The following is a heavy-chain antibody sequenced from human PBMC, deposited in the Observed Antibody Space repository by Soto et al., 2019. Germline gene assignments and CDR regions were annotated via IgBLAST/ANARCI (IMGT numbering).Heavy chain of an antibody. V-gene: IGHV1-46*01. CDR3: ARLLARGWFGESMPYGMDV. D-gene: IGHD3-10*01. J-gene: IGHJ6*02. Sequence: ASVKVSCKASGYTFTSYYMHWVRQAPGQGLEWMGIINPSGGSTSYAQKFQGRVTMTRDTSASTACMELSSLRSEDTAVYYCARLLARGWFGESMPYGMDVWGQGTTVTVSS. CDR1: GYTFTSYY. CDR2: INPSGGST.